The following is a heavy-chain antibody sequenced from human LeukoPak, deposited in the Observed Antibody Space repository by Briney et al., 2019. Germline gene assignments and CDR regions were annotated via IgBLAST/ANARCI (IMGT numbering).Heavy chain of an antibody. D-gene: IGHD2-15*01. CDR1: GFTFSSYA. CDR2: ISGTGGNT. Sequence: PGGSLRLSCVASGFTFSSYAMSWVRQAPGKGLEWVSAISGTGGNTYYADSVKGRFTISRENSKNTLYLQMNSLRAEDTAVYYCAKDRRSWYDVFDIWGQGTMVTVSS. V-gene: IGHV3-23*01. J-gene: IGHJ3*02. CDR3: AKDRRSWYDVFDI.